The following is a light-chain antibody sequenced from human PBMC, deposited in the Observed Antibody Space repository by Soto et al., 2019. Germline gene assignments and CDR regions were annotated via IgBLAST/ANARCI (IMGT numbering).Light chain of an antibody. J-gene: IGLJ2*01. Sequence: QSVLTQPPSVSGAPGQRVTISCTGSSSNIGARYDVHWYQHLPGTAPKLLIYGNSNRPSWVPDRFSGSKSDTSASLAITGLQAEDEADYYCQSYDSSLSGVVFGGGTKLTVL. CDR1: SSNIGARYD. V-gene: IGLV1-40*01. CDR3: QSYDSSLSGVV. CDR2: GNS.